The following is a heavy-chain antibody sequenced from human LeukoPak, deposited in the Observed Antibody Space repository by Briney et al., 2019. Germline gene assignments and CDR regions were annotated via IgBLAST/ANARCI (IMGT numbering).Heavy chain of an antibody. CDR2: IYYSGST. V-gene: IGHV4-59*08. CDR1: GGSISSYY. Sequence: SETLSLTCTVSGGSISSYYWSWIRQPPGKGLEWIGYIYYSGSTNYNPSLKSRVTISVDTSKNQFSLKLSSVTAADTAVYYCARRPSGYLNFDYWGQGTLVTVSS. D-gene: IGHD3-3*01. CDR3: ARRPSGYLNFDY. J-gene: IGHJ4*02.